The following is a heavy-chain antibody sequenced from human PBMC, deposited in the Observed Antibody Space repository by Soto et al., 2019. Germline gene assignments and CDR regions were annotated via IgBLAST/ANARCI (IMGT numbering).Heavy chain of an antibody. D-gene: IGHD2-15*01. CDR1: GVSISSYF. V-gene: IGHV4-59*01. CDR2: TYHRGST. Sequence: SETLSLTCSVSGVSISSYFWSWIRQPPGRGLEWIGYTYHRGSTNYSPSLKSRVAISLDTSENQFSLKVSSVTAADTAVYYYARIGGYHGPLDYWGQGTPVTVYS. CDR3: ARIGGYHGPLDY. J-gene: IGHJ4*02.